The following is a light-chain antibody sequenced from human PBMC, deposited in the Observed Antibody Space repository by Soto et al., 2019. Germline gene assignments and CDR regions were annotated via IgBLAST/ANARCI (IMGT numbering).Light chain of an antibody. CDR2: GAS. Sequence: EIVLTQSPAPLSVSPGERATLSCRASQSVSSNLAWYQQTPGQAPRLLIYGASTRATGIPARFSGSGSGTEFTLTISSLQSEDVAVYYCQQYNNWPRLTFGPGTKVDIK. CDR3: QQYNNWPRLT. CDR1: QSVSSN. V-gene: IGKV3-15*01. J-gene: IGKJ3*01.